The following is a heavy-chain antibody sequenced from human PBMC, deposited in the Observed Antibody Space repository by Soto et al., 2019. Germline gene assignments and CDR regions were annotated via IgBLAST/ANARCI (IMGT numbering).Heavy chain of an antibody. CDR2: IYPGDSDT. D-gene: IGHD6-13*01. J-gene: IGHJ6*03. Sequence: GESLKISCKGSGYSFTSYWIGWVRQMPGKGLEWMGIIYPGDSDTRYSPSFQGQVTISADKSISTAYLQWSSLKASDTAMYYCAGHFQQLVLGNYYYYMDVWGKGTPVTVSS. CDR3: AGHFQQLVLGNYYYYMDV. V-gene: IGHV5-51*01. CDR1: GYSFTSYW.